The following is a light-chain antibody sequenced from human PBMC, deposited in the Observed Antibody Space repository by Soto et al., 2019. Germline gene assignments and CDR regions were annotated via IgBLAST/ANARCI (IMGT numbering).Light chain of an antibody. J-gene: IGKJ1*01. CDR3: QPYSTYTPRT. CDR1: QSISIW. CDR2: KAS. V-gene: IGKV1-5*03. Sequence: DIRITQSPSTLSASVGDRVTITCRASQSISIWLAWYQQKPGKAPKILIYKASSLESGVPSRFSGSGSGTEFTLTISSLQPDDFATYYCQPYSTYTPRTFGQGTKVDI.